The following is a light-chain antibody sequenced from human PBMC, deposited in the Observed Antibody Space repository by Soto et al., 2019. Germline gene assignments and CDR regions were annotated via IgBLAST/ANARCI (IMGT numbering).Light chain of an antibody. Sequence: EIVMTQSPATLSVSPGEGATLSCRASQSVSSKLAWYQQKPGQAPRLLIYDASTRASGIPSRFSGSGSGTEYTLILCSLQSQDSVVHYCQQYNSWLWTFGQGPRWIS. J-gene: IGKJ1*01. CDR3: QQYNSWLWT. CDR2: DAS. V-gene: IGKV3-15*01. CDR1: QSVSSK.